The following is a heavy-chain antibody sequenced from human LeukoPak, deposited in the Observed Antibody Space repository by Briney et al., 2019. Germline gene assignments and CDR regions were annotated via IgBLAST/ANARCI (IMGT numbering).Heavy chain of an antibody. D-gene: IGHD5-18*01. CDR3: ARYGRGYSYGYIG. CDR1: GGSISSTTCY. V-gene: IGHV4-39*07. Sequence: SETLSLTCTVSGGSISSTTCYWAWIRQPPGKGLEWIGSIYKTGSTNYSPSLKSRVTISVDTSKNQFSLKLSSVTAADTAVYYCARYGRGYSYGYIGWGQGTLVTVSS. CDR2: IYKTGST. J-gene: IGHJ4*02.